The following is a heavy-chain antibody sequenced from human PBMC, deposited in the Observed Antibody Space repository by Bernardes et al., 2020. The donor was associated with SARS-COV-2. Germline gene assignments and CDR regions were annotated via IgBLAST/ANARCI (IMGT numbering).Heavy chain of an antibody. CDR2: ISFHGSNI. CDR1: GFSFSTYA. J-gene: IGHJ4*02. D-gene: IGHD6-13*01. Sequence: GGSLRLSCAASGFSFSTYAMHWVRQAPGKGLEWVAFISFHGSNIYYADSVKGRFTISRDNSKNTLYLQMNSLRAEDTAVYYCAQAGKGYSSSWYFDYWGQGTLVTVSS. V-gene: IGHV3-30*18. CDR3: AQAGKGYSSSWYFDY.